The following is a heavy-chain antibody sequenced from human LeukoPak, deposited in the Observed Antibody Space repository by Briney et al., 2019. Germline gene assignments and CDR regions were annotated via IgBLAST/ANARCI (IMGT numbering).Heavy chain of an antibody. CDR3: ARDIGETIPFNYFAS. V-gene: IGHV3-74*01. D-gene: IGHD4-17*01. CDR2: VSPDGRRT. J-gene: IGHJ4*02. CDR1: RVACSGGR. Sequence: GWSLRLDCAAKRVACSGGRMRWFRQVPGKGLVWVSHVSPDGRRTSYADSVRGRFTISRDNAKNTLYLQMNSLRVEDTAMYFCARDIGETIPFNYFASWGQGTLVTVSS.